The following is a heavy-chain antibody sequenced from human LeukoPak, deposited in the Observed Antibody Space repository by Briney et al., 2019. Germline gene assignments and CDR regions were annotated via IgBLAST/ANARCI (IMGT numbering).Heavy chain of an antibody. D-gene: IGHD3-22*01. J-gene: IGHJ4*02. CDR3: ARDSNGPAF. V-gene: IGHV3-53*01. Sequence: PGGSLRLSCAVSGLTVTNNYMSWVRQAPGKGLEYVSVIYSDGGTFYSESVKGRFTISRDYSKNTLYLQMNSLRADDTAVYYCARDSNGPAFWGQGTLVTVSS. CDR1: GLTVTNNY. CDR2: IYSDGGT.